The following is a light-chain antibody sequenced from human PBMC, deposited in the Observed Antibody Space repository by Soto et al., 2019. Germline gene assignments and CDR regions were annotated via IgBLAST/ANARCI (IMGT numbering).Light chain of an antibody. V-gene: IGLV1-40*01. J-gene: IGLJ1*01. CDR3: QSYDSSRTVV. Sequence: QSVLTQPPSVSGAPGQRVSISCTGSSSNIGAGYAVHWYQQLPGTAPKLLIYGNTNRRSGVPDRFSGSKSGASASLAITGLQADDEADYYCQSYDSSRTVVFGTGTKLTVL. CDR1: SSNIGAGYA. CDR2: GNT.